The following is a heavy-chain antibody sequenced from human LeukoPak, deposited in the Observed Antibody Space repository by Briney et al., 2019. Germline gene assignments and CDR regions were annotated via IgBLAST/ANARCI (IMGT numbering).Heavy chain of an antibody. V-gene: IGHV1-8*01. CDR1: GYTFTSYD. CDR2: MNPNSGKT. Sequence: ASVKVSCKASGYTFTSYDINWVRQATGQGLEWMGWMNPNSGKTGYAQKFQGRVTMTRNTSISTAYMELSSLRSEDTAVYYCARGEKYYDFWSGYGSGTGFDPWGQGTLVTVSS. J-gene: IGHJ5*02. D-gene: IGHD3-3*01. CDR3: ARGEKYYDFWSGYGSGTGFDP.